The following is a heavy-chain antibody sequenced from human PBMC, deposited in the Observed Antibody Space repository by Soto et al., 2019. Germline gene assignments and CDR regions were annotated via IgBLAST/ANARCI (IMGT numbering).Heavy chain of an antibody. J-gene: IGHJ4*02. V-gene: IGHV3-21*01. D-gene: IGHD6-19*01. CDR3: ARDVAVAGTDFDY. Sequence: EVEVLESGGGLVQPGGSLRLSCAASGFTFSSYSMTWVRQAPGKGLEWVSSISSSSSYIYYADSVKGRFTISRDNAKNSLYLQMNSLRAADTAVYYCARDVAVAGTDFDYWGQGALVTVSS. CDR1: GFTFSSYS. CDR2: ISSSSSYI.